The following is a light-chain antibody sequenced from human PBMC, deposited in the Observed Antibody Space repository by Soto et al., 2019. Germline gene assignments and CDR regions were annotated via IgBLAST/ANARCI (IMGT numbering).Light chain of an antibody. CDR2: GAS. CDR3: QQYGSSPPVT. J-gene: IGKJ4*01. Sequence: EIVLTQSPGTLSLSPGERATLSCRASQSVSSSYLAWYQQKPGQAPRLLIYGASSRATGIPDRFSGSGSGTDFHLTNSRLEAEDFAVYYCQQYGSSPPVTFGGGTKVEIK. V-gene: IGKV3-20*01. CDR1: QSVSSSY.